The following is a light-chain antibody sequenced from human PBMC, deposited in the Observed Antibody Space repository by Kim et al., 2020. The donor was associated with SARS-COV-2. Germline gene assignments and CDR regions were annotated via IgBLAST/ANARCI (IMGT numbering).Light chain of an antibody. V-gene: IGKV1-27*01. J-gene: IGKJ1*01. Sequence: AAGGDKVTIASQESQDIRNCLAWFQLKSGKAPKLLIYAASALREGVASRFSGSGSGTDFALTVTSVRPGGVATYYCQKCDSAPWRFGQGTKVDSK. CDR1: QDIRNC. CDR2: AAS. CDR3: QKCDSAPWR.